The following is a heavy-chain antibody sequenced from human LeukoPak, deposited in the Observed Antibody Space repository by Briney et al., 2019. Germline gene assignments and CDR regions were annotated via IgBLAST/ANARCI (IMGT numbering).Heavy chain of an antibody. CDR2: IYYSGST. J-gene: IGHJ6*03. CDR1: GGSISSGGYY. CDR3: ARGLGYGDYYYYMDV. Sequence: SETLCLTCTVSGGSISSGGYYWSWIRQHPGKGLEWIVYIYYSGSTYYNPSLKSRVTISVDTSKNHFSLKLSSVTAADTAVYYCARGLGYGDYYYYMDVWGKGTTVTVSS. D-gene: IGHD4-17*01. V-gene: IGHV4-31*03.